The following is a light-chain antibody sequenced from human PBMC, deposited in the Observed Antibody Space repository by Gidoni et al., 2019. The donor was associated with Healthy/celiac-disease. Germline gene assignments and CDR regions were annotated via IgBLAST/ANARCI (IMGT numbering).Light chain of an antibody. J-gene: IGLJ1*01. V-gene: IGLV1-40*01. CDR2: GNS. CDR3: QSYDSSLSGTYV. CDR1: SPNIGAGYD. Sequence: QSVLTQPPSVSGSPGPRVTISCTGSSPNIGAGYDVHWYQQLPGTAPKILIYGNSNRPSWVPDRFSGSKSGTSASLAITGLQAEDEADYYCQSYDSSLSGTYVFGTGTKVTVL.